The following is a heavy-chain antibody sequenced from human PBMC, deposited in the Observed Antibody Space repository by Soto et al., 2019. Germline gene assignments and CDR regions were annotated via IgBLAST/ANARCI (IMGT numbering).Heavy chain of an antibody. J-gene: IGHJ6*02. CDR3: ARARRYCSGGSCYSGHYYYGMDV. D-gene: IGHD2-15*01. Sequence: SETLSLTCAVYGGSFSGYYWSWIRQPPGKGLEWIGEINHSGSTNYNPSLKSRVTISVDTSKNQFSLKLSSVTAADTAVYYCARARRYCSGGSCYSGHYYYGMDVCGQRTTVTVSS. CDR1: GGSFSGYY. CDR2: INHSGST. V-gene: IGHV4-34*01.